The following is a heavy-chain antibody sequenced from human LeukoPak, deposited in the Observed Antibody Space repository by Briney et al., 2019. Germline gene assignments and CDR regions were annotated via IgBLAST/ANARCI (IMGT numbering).Heavy chain of an antibody. CDR2: ISYDGSGI. CDR3: TKGDWEFRSTGYFDY. J-gene: IGHJ4*02. Sequence: PGGSLRLSCAASGFTFSRYSMHWVRQAPGKGLEWVAVISYDGSGIHYADSVRGRFTISRDNSKNTVYVQMNSLRPEDTAVYYCTKGDWEFRSTGYFDYWGQGSLVTVSS. CDR1: GFTFSRYS. D-gene: IGHD2-8*02. V-gene: IGHV3-30*18.